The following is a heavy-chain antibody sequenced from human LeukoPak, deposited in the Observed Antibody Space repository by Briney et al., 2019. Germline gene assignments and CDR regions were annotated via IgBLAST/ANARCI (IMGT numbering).Heavy chain of an antibody. CDR3: ATHRYTSSWYSDY. CDR1: GLTFSSYA. CDR2: ISGNGVST. J-gene: IGHJ4*02. Sequence: GGSLRLSCAASGLTFSSYAMAWVRQAPGEGLEWVSAISGNGVSTFYADSVKGRFSISRDNSKGTLFLQMNSLRAEDTAVYYCATHRYTSSWYSDYWGQGTLVTVSS. V-gene: IGHV3-23*01. D-gene: IGHD6-13*01.